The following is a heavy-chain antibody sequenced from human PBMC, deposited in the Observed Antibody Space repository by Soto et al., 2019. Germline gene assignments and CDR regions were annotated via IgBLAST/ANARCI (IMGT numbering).Heavy chain of an antibody. CDR2: ISSDGNSQ. J-gene: IGHJ4*02. CDR3: AKDTPGTVSR. V-gene: IGHV3-30*18. D-gene: IGHD3-10*01. Sequence: QVQLVESGGGVVQPGRSLRLSCAAPGFTFSHSGFHWVRQAPGKGLEWVIFISSDGNSQYYGDSVKGRFTISRDNSRNTLYLQMNSLRPEDTAVYYCAKDTPGTVSRWGQGTLVTVSS. CDR1: GFTFSHSG.